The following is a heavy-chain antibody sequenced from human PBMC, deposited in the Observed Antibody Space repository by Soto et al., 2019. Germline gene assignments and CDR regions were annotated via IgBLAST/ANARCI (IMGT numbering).Heavy chain of an antibody. Sequence: SETLSLTCAVYGGSFSTDYWSWIRQPPGKGLEWIGEINPSGGTNYNPSLKSRVTISVATSKNQFSLKLSSVAAADTAVYYCARVLAARASRDFDYWGQGTLVTVSS. CDR3: ARVLAARASRDFDY. CDR2: INPSGGT. CDR1: GGSFSTDY. V-gene: IGHV4-34*01. J-gene: IGHJ4*02. D-gene: IGHD6-6*01.